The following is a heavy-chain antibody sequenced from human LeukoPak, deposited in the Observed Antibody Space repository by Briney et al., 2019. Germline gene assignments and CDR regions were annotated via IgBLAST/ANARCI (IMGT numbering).Heavy chain of an antibody. CDR2: IFYSGST. D-gene: IGHD6-6*01. CDR3: ARSYSSSGYYYYGMDL. J-gene: IGHJ6*02. CDR1: GGSISSSSYY. V-gene: IGHV4-39*07. Sequence: PSETLSLTCTVSGGSISSSSYYWGWVRQPPGKGLAWIGNIFYSGSTYYNPSLKSRVTISVDTSRSQFSLKLSSVTAADTAVYYCARSYSSSGYYYYGMDLWGQGTTVTVSS.